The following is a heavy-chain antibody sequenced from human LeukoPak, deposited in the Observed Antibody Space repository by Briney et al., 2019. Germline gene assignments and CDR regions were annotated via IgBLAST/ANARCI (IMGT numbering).Heavy chain of an antibody. CDR3: ARRTVTNGWFRIDY. J-gene: IGHJ4*02. CDR2: IYYSGST. Sequence: KTSETLSLTCTVSGGSMSSYYWSWIRQPPGKGLEWIGYIYYSGSTNYNPSLKSRVTMSVDTSKNEFSLKLSSVTAADTALYYCARRTVTNGWFRIDYWGQGSLVIVSS. D-gene: IGHD6-19*01. CDR1: GGSMSSYY. V-gene: IGHV4-59*08.